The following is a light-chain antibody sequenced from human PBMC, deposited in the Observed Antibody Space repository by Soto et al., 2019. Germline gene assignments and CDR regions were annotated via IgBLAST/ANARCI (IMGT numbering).Light chain of an antibody. CDR2: KAS. Sequence: DIQMTQSASTLSASVGDRVIITCRASQSISNWLAWYQQKPGKAPKLLIYKASSLESGVPSRFSGSGSGTEFTLTISSLQPDDFANYYCQQYDSYSTFGQGTKVEIK. V-gene: IGKV1-5*03. CDR1: QSISNW. CDR3: QQYDSYST. J-gene: IGKJ1*01.